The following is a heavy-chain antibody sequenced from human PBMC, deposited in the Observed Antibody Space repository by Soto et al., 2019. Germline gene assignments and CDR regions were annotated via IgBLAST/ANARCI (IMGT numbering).Heavy chain of an antibody. CDR3: ARVRFLEWLTYYYYYGMDV. J-gene: IGHJ6*02. V-gene: IGHV4-34*01. Sequence: LETLSLTCAVYGGSFSGYYWSWIRQPPGKGLEWIGEINHSGSTNYNPSLKSRVTVSVDTSKNQFSLKLSSVTAADTAVYYCARVRFLEWLTYYYYYGMDVWGQGTTVTVSS. CDR2: INHSGST. D-gene: IGHD3-3*01. CDR1: GGSFSGYY.